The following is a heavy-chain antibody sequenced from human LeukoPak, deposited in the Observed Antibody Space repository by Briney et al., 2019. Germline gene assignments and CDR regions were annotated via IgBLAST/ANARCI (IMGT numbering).Heavy chain of an antibody. Sequence: GGSLRLSCAASGFSFSSYSMNWVRQAPGKGLEWVATMARSSAIYYADSVKGRFTISRDNAKNSVYLQLNSLRDEDTAVYSCARAQTMFWEFDGFDIWGRGTKVTVSS. CDR2: MARSSAI. V-gene: IGHV3-69-1*01. D-gene: IGHD3-10*02. CDR1: GFSFSSYS. J-gene: IGHJ3*02. CDR3: ARAQTMFWEFDGFDI.